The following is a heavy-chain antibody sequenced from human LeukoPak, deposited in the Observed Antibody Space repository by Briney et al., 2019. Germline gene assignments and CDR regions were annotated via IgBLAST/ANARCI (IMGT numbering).Heavy chain of an antibody. D-gene: IGHD3-10*01. Sequence: GGSLRLSCAASGFTFSNYAMSWVRQAPGKGLEWVSGISGSAGSTYYADSAKGRFTISRDSSKSTLYLQMNSLRAEDTAVYYCAKNFGQYDNWGQGTLVTVSS. CDR2: ISGSAGST. V-gene: IGHV3-23*01. CDR3: AKNFGQYDN. CDR1: GFTFSNYA. J-gene: IGHJ4*02.